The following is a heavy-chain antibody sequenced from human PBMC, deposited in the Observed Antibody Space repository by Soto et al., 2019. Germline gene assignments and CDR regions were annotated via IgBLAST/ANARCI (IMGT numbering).Heavy chain of an antibody. CDR2: IYTSGTT. J-gene: IGHJ6*02. V-gene: IGHV4-4*07. CDR3: AREGASGFGMDV. CDR1: GGSIRSNY. Sequence: SETLSLTCNVSGGSIRSNYWSWIRQPAGKALEWIGRIYTSGTTNYNPSLKSRATMLIDTSKNQFSLILSSVTVADTGVYYCAREGASGFGMDVWGQGTAVTVSS. D-gene: IGHD1-26*01.